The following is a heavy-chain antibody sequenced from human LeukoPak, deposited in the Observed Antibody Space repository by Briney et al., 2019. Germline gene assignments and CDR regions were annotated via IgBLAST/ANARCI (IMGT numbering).Heavy chain of an antibody. CDR2: IYYSGST. J-gene: IGHJ4*02. V-gene: IGHV4-39*02. CDR1: GGSISSSSYY. Sequence: SETLSLTCTVSGGSISSSSYYWGWIRQPPGKGLEWIGSIYYSGSTYYNPSLKSRVTISVDTSKNHFFLKLSSVTAADTAVYYCARGNPMVRGVIYYFDYWGQGTLVTVSS. CDR3: ARGNPMVRGVIYYFDY. D-gene: IGHD3-10*01.